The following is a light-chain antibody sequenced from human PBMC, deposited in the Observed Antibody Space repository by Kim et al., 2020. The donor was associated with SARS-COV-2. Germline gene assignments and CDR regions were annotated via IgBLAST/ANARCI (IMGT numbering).Light chain of an antibody. V-gene: IGLV3-19*01. J-gene: IGLJ2*01. CDR1: SLRKYY. CDR2: GKN. Sequence: SSELTQDPAVSAALGQTVRITCQGDSLRKYYAAWYQQKPEQAPLFVMYGKNDRPPGIPDRLSGSSSGDTASLTITGAQAEDEGDYYCSSRDTTGDQVVFG. CDR3: SSRDTTGDQVV.